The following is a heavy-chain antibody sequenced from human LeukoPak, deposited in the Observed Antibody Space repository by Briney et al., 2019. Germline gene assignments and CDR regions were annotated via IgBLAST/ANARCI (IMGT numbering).Heavy chain of an antibody. Sequence: GGSLRLSCAASGFTFSSYSMTWVRQAPGKGLEWVSYISSSSTTIYYADSVKGRFTISKDNAKNSLYLQMNSLRAEDTAVYYCARGLDGLDYWGQGTLVTVSS. CDR1: GFTFSSYS. J-gene: IGHJ4*02. D-gene: IGHD3-9*01. V-gene: IGHV3-48*01. CDR2: ISSSSTTI. CDR3: ARGLDGLDY.